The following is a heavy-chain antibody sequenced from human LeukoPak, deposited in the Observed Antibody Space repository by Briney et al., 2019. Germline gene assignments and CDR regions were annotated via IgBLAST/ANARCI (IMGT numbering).Heavy chain of an antibody. Sequence: PGGSLRLSCAASGFTFSSYGMHWVRQAPGKGLEWVAVISYDGSNKYYADSVKGRFTISRDNSKNTLYLQMNSLRAEDTAVYYCAKDSSVYGDYGDYWGQGTLVTVSS. CDR3: AKDSSVYGDYGDY. CDR2: ISYDGSNK. CDR1: GFTFSSYG. J-gene: IGHJ4*02. D-gene: IGHD4-17*01. V-gene: IGHV3-30*18.